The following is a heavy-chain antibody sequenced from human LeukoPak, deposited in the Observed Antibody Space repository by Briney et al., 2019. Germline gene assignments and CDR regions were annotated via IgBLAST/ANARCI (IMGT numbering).Heavy chain of an antibody. CDR1: GVSISSGDYY. Sequence: PSQTLSLTCTVSGVSISSGDYYWSWIRQPPGKGLEWIGYIYYSESTYYNPSLKSRVTISVDTSKNQFSLKLSSVTAADTAVYYCARVEYSSGWLDFDYWGQGTLVTVSS. V-gene: IGHV4-30-4*08. J-gene: IGHJ4*02. CDR2: IYYSEST. D-gene: IGHD6-19*01. CDR3: ARVEYSSGWLDFDY.